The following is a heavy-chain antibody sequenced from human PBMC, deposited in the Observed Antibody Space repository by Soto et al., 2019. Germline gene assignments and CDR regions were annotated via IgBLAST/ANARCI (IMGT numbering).Heavy chain of an antibody. Sequence: QITLKESGPTLVKPTQTLTLTCTFSGFSLSTTAVGVGWIRQPPGKALECLAVIYWDDDKRYRPSLKTRLSITKDTSKTQVVLTMTNMDPVDTATYYCARYVAGTTGSAFDMWGQGTMVAVSS. D-gene: IGHD1-1*01. CDR3: ARYVAGTTGSAFDM. CDR2: IYWDDDK. V-gene: IGHV2-5*02. CDR1: GFSLSTTAVG. J-gene: IGHJ3*02.